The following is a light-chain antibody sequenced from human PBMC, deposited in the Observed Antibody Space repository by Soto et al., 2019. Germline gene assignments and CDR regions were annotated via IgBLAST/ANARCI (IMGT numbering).Light chain of an antibody. J-gene: IGLJ3*02. CDR3: SSYTSSSTV. CDR1: SSDVGGYNY. CDR2: EVS. Sequence: QSALTQPASVSGSPGQSITISCFGTSSDVGGYNYVSWYQQHPGKAPKLMIYEVSNRPSGVSNRFSGSKSGNTASLTISGLQAEDEADYYCSSYTSSSTVFGGGTKLTVL. V-gene: IGLV2-14*01.